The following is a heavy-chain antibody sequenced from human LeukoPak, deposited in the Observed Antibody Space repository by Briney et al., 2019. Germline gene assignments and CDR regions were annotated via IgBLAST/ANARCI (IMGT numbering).Heavy chain of an antibody. CDR2: ISSSGSTI. CDR3: ARAYSSSWYLLD. Sequence: GGSLRLSCAASGFIFSSYEMNWVRQAPGKGLEWVSYISSSGSTIYYADSVKGRFTISRDNAKNSLYLQMNSLRAEDTAVYYCARAYSSSWYLLDWGQGTLVTVSS. J-gene: IGHJ1*01. V-gene: IGHV3-48*03. D-gene: IGHD6-13*01. CDR1: GFIFSSYE.